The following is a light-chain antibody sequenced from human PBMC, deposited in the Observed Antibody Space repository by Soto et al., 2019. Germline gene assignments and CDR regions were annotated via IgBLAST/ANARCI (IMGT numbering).Light chain of an antibody. CDR2: SQN. CDR1: ISNTGSNA. CDR3: ATCDDSRSAQGV. Sequence: QSVLTQPPSASGAPGLRVTISCSGSISNTGSNAVNWYQHLPGTAPKLLIYSQNQRPSGVPDRFSGSKSGTSASLAISGLQSEDETDYYCATCDDSRSAQGVFGTGTKVT. J-gene: IGLJ1*01. V-gene: IGLV1-44*01.